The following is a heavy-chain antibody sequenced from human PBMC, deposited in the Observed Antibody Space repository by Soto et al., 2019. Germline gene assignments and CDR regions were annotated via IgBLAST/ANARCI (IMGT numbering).Heavy chain of an antibody. D-gene: IGHD5-12*01. J-gene: IGHJ4*02. V-gene: IGHV3-23*01. CDR1: GFTFSSYA. CDR3: AKFVSGTRSKDY. CDR2: ISGSGGST. Sequence: PGGSLRLSCAASGFTFSSYAMSWVRQAPGKGLEWVSAISGSGGSTYYADSVKGRFTVSRDNSKNTLYLQMNSLRAEDTAVYYCAKFVSGTRSKDYWGQGTLVTVSS.